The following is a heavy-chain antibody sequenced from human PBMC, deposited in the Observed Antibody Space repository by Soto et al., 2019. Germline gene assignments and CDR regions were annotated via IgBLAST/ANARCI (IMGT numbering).Heavy chain of an antibody. V-gene: IGHV3-30*18. CDR1: GFTFSTYG. Sequence: QVQLVESGGGVVQPGRSLRLSCAASGFTFSTYGMSWVRQAPGKGLEWVAIISYDGIHKYYADSVKGRFTISRDNSRNTLYLQMNSLRAEDTDVYYCAKEIIAVAGPWDFDNWGQGTLVTVSS. CDR3: AKEIIAVAGPWDFDN. CDR2: ISYDGIHK. J-gene: IGHJ4*02. D-gene: IGHD6-19*01.